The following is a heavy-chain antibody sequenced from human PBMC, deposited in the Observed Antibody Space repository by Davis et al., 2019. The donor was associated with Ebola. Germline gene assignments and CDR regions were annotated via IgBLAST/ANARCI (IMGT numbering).Heavy chain of an antibody. Sequence: ASVKVSCKASGGTFSSYAINWVRQATGQGLEWMGWMNPNSGNTGYAQKFQGRVTMTRNTSISTAYMELSSLRSEDTAVYYCAISAYYYYYGMDVWGQGTTVTVSS. J-gene: IGHJ6*02. CDR2: MNPNSGNT. V-gene: IGHV1-8*02. CDR3: AISAYYYYYGMDV. CDR1: GGTFSSYA.